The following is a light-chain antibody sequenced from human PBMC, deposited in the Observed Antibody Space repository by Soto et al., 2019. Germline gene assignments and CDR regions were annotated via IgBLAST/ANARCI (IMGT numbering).Light chain of an antibody. J-gene: IGKJ1*01. CDR1: QSVISH. Sequence: EIVLTQSPATLSLSPGEIATLSFRASQSVISHLAWYQQKPGKAPRLLIYDASTMATGVPARFSGSGSGTDFTLAISSLEPEDFAVYYCQQRSNWPRTFGQGTKVDIK. V-gene: IGKV3-11*01. CDR3: QQRSNWPRT. CDR2: DAS.